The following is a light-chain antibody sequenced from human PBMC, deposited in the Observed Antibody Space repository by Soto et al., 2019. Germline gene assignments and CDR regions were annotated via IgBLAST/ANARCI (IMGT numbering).Light chain of an antibody. J-gene: IGKJ5*01. V-gene: IGKV3-15*01. CDR3: QQRSNWPIT. Sequence: EIVMTQSPATLSVSPVERATLSCMASQSVSSNLAWYQQKPGQAPRLLIYGASTRATGIPARFSGSGSGTDFTLTISSLEPEDFAVYSCQQRSNWPITFGQGTRLEIK. CDR1: QSVSSN. CDR2: GAS.